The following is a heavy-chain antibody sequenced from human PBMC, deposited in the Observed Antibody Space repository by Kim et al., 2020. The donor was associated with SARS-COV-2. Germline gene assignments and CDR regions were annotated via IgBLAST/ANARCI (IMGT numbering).Heavy chain of an antibody. CDR3: ARAVAGTFYSVNFFDP. CDR2: VYYRGST. V-gene: IGHV4-59*01. J-gene: IGHJ5*02. Sequence: SETLSLTCTVSGGSTSSDFWSWIRQPPGKGLEWIGYVYYRGSTNYNSSLRSRVTISLDTSNNQFSLTLNSVTAADTAVYYCARAVAGTFYSVNFFDPWG. CDR1: GGSTSSDF. D-gene: IGHD2-21*01.